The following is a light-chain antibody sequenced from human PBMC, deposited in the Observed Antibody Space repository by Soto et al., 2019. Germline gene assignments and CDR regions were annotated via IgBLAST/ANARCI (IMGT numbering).Light chain of an antibody. Sequence: DIQMTQSPSTLSASVGDRVTITCWASQSISSWLAWYQQKPGKAPKLLIYEGSSLESGVPSRFSGSGSGTEFTLTISSLQPDDFATYYCQQYHGFSWTFGQGTKVEIK. J-gene: IGKJ1*01. CDR3: QQYHGFSWT. CDR1: QSISSW. V-gene: IGKV1-5*01. CDR2: EGS.